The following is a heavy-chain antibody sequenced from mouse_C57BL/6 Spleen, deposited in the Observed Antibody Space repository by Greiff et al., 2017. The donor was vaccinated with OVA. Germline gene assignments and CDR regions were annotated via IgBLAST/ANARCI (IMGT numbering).Heavy chain of an antibody. D-gene: IGHD1-1*01. Sequence: QVQLQQSGAELARPGASVKLSCKASGYTFTSYGISWVKPRTGQGLEWIGEIYPRRGNTYYNEKFKGKATLTADKASSTAYMELRSLTSEDSAVYVCARPRTTVVAPRDYWGQGTSVTVSS. CDR1: GYTFTSYG. J-gene: IGHJ4*01. CDR3: ARPRTTVVAPRDY. CDR2: IYPRRGNT. V-gene: IGHV1-81*01.